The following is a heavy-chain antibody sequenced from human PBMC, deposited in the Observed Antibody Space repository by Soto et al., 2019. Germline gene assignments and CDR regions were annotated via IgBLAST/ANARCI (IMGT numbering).Heavy chain of an antibody. V-gene: IGHV3-48*01. CDR3: ARDTAVVVVAAKDY. J-gene: IGHJ4*02. D-gene: IGHD2-15*01. CDR2: ISSSSSTI. Sequence: GGSLRLSCAASGFTFSSYSMNWVRQAPGKGLEWVSYISSSSSTIYYADSVKGRFTISRDNAKNSLYLQMNSLRAEDTAVYYCARDTAVVVVAAKDYWGQGTLVTVSS. CDR1: GFTFSSYS.